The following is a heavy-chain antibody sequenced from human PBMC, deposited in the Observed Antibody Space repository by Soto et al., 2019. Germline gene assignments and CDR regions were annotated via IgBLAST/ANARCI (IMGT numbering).Heavy chain of an antibody. V-gene: IGHV1-46*01. CDR2: INPAGSVT. D-gene: IGHD3-10*01. Sequence: ASVKVSCKASGISFINHYVHWVRQAPGQGPEWMGVINPAGSVTVYALKLQDRVTVTRDTSTSTAYMELRSLRSDDTAVYYCARGVGSGSYYNQYNWFDPWGQGTLVTVSS. CDR3: ARGVGSGSYYNQYNWFDP. CDR1: GISFINHY. J-gene: IGHJ5*02.